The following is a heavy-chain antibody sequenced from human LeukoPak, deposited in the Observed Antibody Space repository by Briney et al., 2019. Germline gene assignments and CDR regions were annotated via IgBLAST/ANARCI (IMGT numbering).Heavy chain of an antibody. CDR2: INPSGGST. D-gene: IGHD2-21*02. CDR1: GYTFTSYY. Sequence: ASVKVSCKASGYTFTSYYMHWVRQAPGQGLEWMGIINPSGGSTSYAQKFQGRVTMTRDTSTSTVYMELSSLRSEDTAVYCCAIVVTANYYCMDVWGQGTTVTVSS. CDR3: AIVVTANYYCMDV. V-gene: IGHV1-46*01. J-gene: IGHJ6*02.